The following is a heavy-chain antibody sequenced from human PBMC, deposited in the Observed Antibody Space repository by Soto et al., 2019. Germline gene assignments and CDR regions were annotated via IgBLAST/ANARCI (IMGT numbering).Heavy chain of an antibody. V-gene: IGHV3-74*01. CDR1: GLTFRSYW. Sequence: PGGSLRLSCAASGLTFRSYWMHWVRQIPGKGLVWVSRINSDGSITNYADSVKGRFTISRDNTKNMMYLQMNSLRAEDTAVYFCALLDCSSTSCLNNAVDVWGQGTTVTVSS. CDR3: ALLDCSSTSCLNNAVDV. D-gene: IGHD2-2*01. J-gene: IGHJ6*02. CDR2: INSDGSIT.